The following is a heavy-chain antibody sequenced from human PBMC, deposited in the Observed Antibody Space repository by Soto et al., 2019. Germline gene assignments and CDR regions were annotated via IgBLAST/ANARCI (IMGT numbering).Heavy chain of an antibody. CDR3: AGFVVPASRNSDFDY. CDR2: IYYSGST. CDR1: GISVSTSDYY. D-gene: IGHD2-15*01. J-gene: IGHJ4*02. V-gene: IGHV4-39*01. Sequence: SETLSLTCTVSGISVSTSDYYWGWVRQPPGKGLDWIGNIYYSGSTFYNPSLRSRVTLSVDTSKNQFSLRLNSVTVADTAVYFCAGFVVPASRNSDFDYWGQGTLVTVSS.